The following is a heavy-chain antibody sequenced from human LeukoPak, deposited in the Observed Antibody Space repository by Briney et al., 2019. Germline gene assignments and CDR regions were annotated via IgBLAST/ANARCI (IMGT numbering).Heavy chain of an antibody. V-gene: IGHV3-74*03. Sequence: PGGSLRLSCAASGFTFSSYWMHWVRRAPGKGLEWVSRISPDGSSTTYADSVKGRFTISRDNAKNTLFLQMNSLEAEDTAVYYCERAGNYRFDCWGQGTLVTVSS. J-gene: IGHJ4*02. CDR1: GFTFSSYW. CDR2: ISPDGSST. D-gene: IGHD1-7*01. CDR3: ERAGNYRFDC.